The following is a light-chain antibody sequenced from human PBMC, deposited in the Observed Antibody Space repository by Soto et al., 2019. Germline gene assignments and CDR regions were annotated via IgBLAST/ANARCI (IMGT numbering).Light chain of an antibody. Sequence: EIVMTQSPVTLSVSPGERATLSCRASESVSTNLAWYQQKPGQAPRRLIYVASTRATGVPARFTGGGSGTEFTLTISSLQSEDFAVYYCHHFYHWPWTFGQGTKVEIK. J-gene: IGKJ1*01. CDR2: VAS. V-gene: IGKV3-15*01. CDR3: HHFYHWPWT. CDR1: ESVSTN.